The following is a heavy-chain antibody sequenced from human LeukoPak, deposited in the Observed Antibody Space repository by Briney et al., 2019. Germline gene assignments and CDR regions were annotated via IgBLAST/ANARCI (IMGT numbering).Heavy chain of an antibody. CDR1: GGSFSGYY. D-gene: IGHD7-27*01. V-gene: IGHV4-34*01. CDR3: ARRHLGIRVFKNYFDY. CDR2: INHSGST. Sequence: PSETLSLTCAVYGGSFSGYYWSWIRQPPGKGPEWIGEINHSGSTNYNPSLKSRVTISVDTSKNQFSLKLSSVTAADTAVYYCARRHLGIRVFKNYFDYWGQGTLVTVSS. J-gene: IGHJ4*02.